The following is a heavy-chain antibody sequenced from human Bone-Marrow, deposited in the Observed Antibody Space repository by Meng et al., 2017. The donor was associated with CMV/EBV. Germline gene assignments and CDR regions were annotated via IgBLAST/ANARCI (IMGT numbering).Heavy chain of an antibody. CDR1: GGSISSSSYY. D-gene: IGHD3-16*01. Sequence: ESLNISSTVSGGSISSSSYYWGWIRRPPEKGLEWIGSIYYSGSTYYNPSLKRRVTISVDTSKNQSSLMLSSVTAADTAVYSCARRGGEVNFDYWGQGTLVTVSS. CDR2: IYYSGST. J-gene: IGHJ4*02. CDR3: ARRGGEVNFDY. V-gene: IGHV4-39*01.